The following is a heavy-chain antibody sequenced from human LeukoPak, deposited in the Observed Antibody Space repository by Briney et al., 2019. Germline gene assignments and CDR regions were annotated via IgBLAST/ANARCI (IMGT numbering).Heavy chain of an antibody. Sequence: SETLSLTCAVYGGSFSGYYWSWIRQPPGKGLEWIGEINHSGSTNYNPSLKSRVTISVDTSNNQFSLKLSSVTAADTAVYYCARAPMAARANDAFDIWGQGTMVTVSS. V-gene: IGHV4-34*01. J-gene: IGHJ3*02. CDR1: GGSFSGYY. CDR2: INHSGST. CDR3: ARAPMAARANDAFDI. D-gene: IGHD6-6*01.